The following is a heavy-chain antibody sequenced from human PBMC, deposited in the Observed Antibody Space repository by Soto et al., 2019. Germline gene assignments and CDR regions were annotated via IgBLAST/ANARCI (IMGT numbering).Heavy chain of an antibody. D-gene: IGHD3-3*01. Sequence: QVQLLQSGAEVKKPGASVKVSCQAAGYTFSTYAMHWVRQAPGQGLEWMGWINGDNGNTKYSQKFQGRLTVTRDTSAATAYMELSSLTSGDTAVYYCAREFLGRFGVDRLDYWGQGTLVTVSS. J-gene: IGHJ4*02. CDR1: GYTFSTYA. CDR2: INGDNGNT. CDR3: AREFLGRFGVDRLDY. V-gene: IGHV1-3*01.